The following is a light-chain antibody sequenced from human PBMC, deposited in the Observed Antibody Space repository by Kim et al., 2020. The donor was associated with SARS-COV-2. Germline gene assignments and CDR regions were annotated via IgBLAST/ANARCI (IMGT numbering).Light chain of an antibody. CDR3: YQYSTSPWT. CDR1: QSVSRW. V-gene: IGKV1-5*03. Sequence: DIQMTQSPSTLSAYVGDRVTMTCRASQSVSRWLAWYQQKPGKAPRLLVSQASRLEGGVPSRFSGSGSATECTLTISSLQRDDCATYYCYQYSTSPWTFGRGTKVDIK. CDR2: QAS. J-gene: IGKJ1*01.